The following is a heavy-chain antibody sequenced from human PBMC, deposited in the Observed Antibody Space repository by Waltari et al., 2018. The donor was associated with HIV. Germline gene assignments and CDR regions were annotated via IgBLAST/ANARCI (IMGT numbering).Heavy chain of an antibody. CDR2: IYPNIGDT. V-gene: IGHV1-2*02. CDR3: ARQMTFYDALDI. J-gene: IGHJ3*02. CDR1: GYTFTDYY. Sequence: QVQLVQSGAEVRKPGASVKVSCKTSGYTFTDYYIHWVRQAPGQGPEWMGWIYPNIGDTHFAEKLQGRVTLTRDTSIRTAYVEVSNLRSDDTAVYYCARQMTFYDALDIWGQGTMVSVSS.